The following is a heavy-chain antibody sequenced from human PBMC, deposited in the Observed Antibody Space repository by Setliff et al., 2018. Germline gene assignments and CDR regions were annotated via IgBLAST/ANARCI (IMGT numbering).Heavy chain of an antibody. Sequence: PSETLSFTCTVSGGSISSYYWSWIRQPAGKGLEWIGRIYTSGSTNYNPSLKSRVTMSVDTSKNQFSLKLSSVTAADTAVYYCARVSTVTTWPYYYYMDVWGKGTTVTVSS. J-gene: IGHJ6*03. CDR2: IYTSGST. CDR1: GGSISSYY. D-gene: IGHD4-4*01. CDR3: ARVSTVTTWPYYYYMDV. V-gene: IGHV4-4*07.